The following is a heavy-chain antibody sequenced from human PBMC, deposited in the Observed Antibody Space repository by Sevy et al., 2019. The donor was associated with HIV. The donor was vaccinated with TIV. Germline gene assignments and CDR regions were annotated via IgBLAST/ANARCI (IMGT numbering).Heavy chain of an antibody. CDR3: ARRGLRCGPYYYGMDV. V-gene: IGHV3-7*01. CDR1: GFTFSSYW. J-gene: IGHJ6*02. Sequence: GGSLRLSCAASGFTFSSYWMSWVRQAPGKGLEWVANIKKDGSEEYYVDSVKGRFTIPRDNAKNSLYLQMNSLSAEDTAVYYCARRGLRCGPYYYGMDVWGQGTTVTVSS. CDR2: IKKDGSEE. D-gene: IGHD5-12*01.